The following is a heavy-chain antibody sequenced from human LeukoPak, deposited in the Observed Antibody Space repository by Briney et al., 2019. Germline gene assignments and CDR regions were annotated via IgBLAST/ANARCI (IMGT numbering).Heavy chain of an antibody. V-gene: IGHV1-8*01. J-gene: IGHJ4*02. CDR1: GYTFTSYD. CDR2: MNPNSGNT. Sequence: GASVKVSCKASGYTFTSYDINWVQQATGQGLEWMGWMNPNSGNTGYAQKFQGRVTMTRNTSISTAYMELSSLRSEDTAVYYCAANAPDSSGYKLDYWGQGTLVTVSS. D-gene: IGHD3-22*01. CDR3: AANAPDSSGYKLDY.